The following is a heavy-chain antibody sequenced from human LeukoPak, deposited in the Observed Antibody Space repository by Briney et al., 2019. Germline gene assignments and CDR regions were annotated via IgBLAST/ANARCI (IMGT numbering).Heavy chain of an antibody. V-gene: IGHV4-4*07. J-gene: IGHJ5*02. CDR2: IYTSGST. D-gene: IGHD3-22*01. CDR3: ARNKSGYDISGYWYWFYP. CDR1: GGSISSYY. Sequence: SETLSLTCTVSGGSISSYYWSWIRQPAGKGLEWIGRIYTSGSTNYNPSLKSRVTMSVDTSKNQFSLKLSSVTAADTAVYCCARNKSGYDISGYWYWFYPWGQGTLVTVSS.